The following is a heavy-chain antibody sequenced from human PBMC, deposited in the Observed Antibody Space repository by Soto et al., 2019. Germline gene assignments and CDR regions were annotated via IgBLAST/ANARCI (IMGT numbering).Heavy chain of an antibody. D-gene: IGHD4-17*01. Sequence: SETLSLTCTVSEDSISSDYYHWTLIRQSPGKGLEWIGYIHHSGSVLYNPSLKSRVTISVATAKKQVALPLTSVTAADTAVYFCDREDDGGDSLDVWGQGTTVTVSS. CDR1: EDSISSDYYH. CDR2: IHHSGSV. V-gene: IGHV4-30-4*08. CDR3: DREDDGGDSLDV. J-gene: IGHJ6*02.